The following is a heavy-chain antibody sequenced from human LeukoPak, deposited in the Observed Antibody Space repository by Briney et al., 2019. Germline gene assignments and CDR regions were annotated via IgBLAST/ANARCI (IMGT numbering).Heavy chain of an antibody. J-gene: IGHJ4*02. D-gene: IGHD3-10*01. V-gene: IGHV3-48*03. CDR2: ISSNGSPI. CDR1: GFTFSSYE. CDR3: ARDGGSGILD. Sequence: PGGSLRLPCAASGFTFSSYEMNWVRQAPGKGLEWVSYISSNGSPIFYADSVKGRFTISRDNAKNSLSLLMNSLRAEDTAVYYCARDGGSGILDWGQGTLVTVSS.